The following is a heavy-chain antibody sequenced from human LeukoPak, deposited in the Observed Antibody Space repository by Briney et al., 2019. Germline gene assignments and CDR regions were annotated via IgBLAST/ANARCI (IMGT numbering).Heavy chain of an antibody. D-gene: IGHD3-22*01. J-gene: IGHJ1*01. V-gene: IGHV1-2*02. Sequence: ASVKVSCKASGYTFTGSYMHWVRQAPGQGLEWMGWINPNSGGTNYAQKFQGRVTMTRDTSISTAYMELSRLRSDDTAVYYCARDSYYDSSGYYSSEYFQHWGQGTLVTVSS. CDR3: ARDSYYDSSGYYSSEYFQH. CDR2: INPNSGGT. CDR1: GYTFTGSY.